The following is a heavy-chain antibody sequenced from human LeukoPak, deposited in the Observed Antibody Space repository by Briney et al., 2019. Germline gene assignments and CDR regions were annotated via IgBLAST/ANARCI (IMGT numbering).Heavy chain of an antibody. CDR1: GFFFSTYA. J-gene: IGHJ4*02. D-gene: IGHD5-24*01. CDR2: ISGSGGST. Sequence: PGGSLRLSCAASGFFFSTYAMNWVRQAPGKGLEWVSAISGSGGSTYYADSVKGRFTISRDNSKNTLYLQMNSLRAEDTAVYYCAKDQVWGDGYKLRGDLVFDYWGQGTLVTVSS. V-gene: IGHV3-23*01. CDR3: AKDQVWGDGYKLRGDLVFDY.